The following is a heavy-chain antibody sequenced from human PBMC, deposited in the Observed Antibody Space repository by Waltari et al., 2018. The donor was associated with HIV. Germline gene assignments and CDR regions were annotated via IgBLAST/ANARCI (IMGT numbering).Heavy chain of an antibody. Sequence: QLQLQESGPGLVKPSETLSLTCTVSGCSISSRRTYWGWIRQPPRKGLEWIGSIYYRGSTYYKTSLKSRVTISLDTSKNQVSLKLSSVTAADTAVYYCARDVPTFDSGRPTWGPGTLVTVSS. J-gene: IGHJ5*02. CDR1: GCSISSRRTY. CDR2: IYYRGST. V-gene: IGHV4-39*07. CDR3: ARDVPTFDSGRPT. D-gene: IGHD3-22*01.